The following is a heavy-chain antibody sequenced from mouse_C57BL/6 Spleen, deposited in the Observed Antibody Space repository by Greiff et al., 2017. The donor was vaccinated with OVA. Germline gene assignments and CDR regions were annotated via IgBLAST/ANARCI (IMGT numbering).Heavy chain of an antibody. CDR3: ARYGPHYYGSSTGYFDV. J-gene: IGHJ1*03. Sequence: QVHVKQSGPELVKPGASVKISCKASGYTFTDYYINWVKQRPGQGLEWIGWIFPGSGSTYYNEKFKGKATLTVDKSSSTAYMLLSSLTSEDSAVYFCARYGPHYYGSSTGYFDVWGTGTTVTVSS. CDR2: IFPGSGST. V-gene: IGHV1-75*01. D-gene: IGHD1-1*01. CDR1: GYTFTDYY.